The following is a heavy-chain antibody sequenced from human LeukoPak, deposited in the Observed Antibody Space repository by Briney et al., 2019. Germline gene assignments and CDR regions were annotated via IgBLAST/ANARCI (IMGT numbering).Heavy chain of an antibody. Sequence: ASVKVSCKASGYTFTSYYMHWVRQAPGQGLEWMGIINPSGGSTSYAQKFQGRVTMTRDTSTSTVYMELSSLRSEDAAVYYCARDPSYYYGSSGYYSPYFDYWGQGTLVTVSS. CDR3: ARDPSYYYGSSGYYSPYFDY. D-gene: IGHD3-22*01. J-gene: IGHJ4*02. CDR1: GYTFTSYY. CDR2: INPSGGST. V-gene: IGHV1-46*01.